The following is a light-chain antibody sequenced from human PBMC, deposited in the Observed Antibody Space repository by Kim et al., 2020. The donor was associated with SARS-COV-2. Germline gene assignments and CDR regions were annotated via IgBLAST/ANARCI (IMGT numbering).Light chain of an antibody. J-gene: IGLJ3*02. CDR2: GVS. Sequence: QSALTQPASVSGSPGQSITISCTGTSSDVGGYDFVSWYQQHPGKAPKLMIYGVSNRPSGVSNRFSGSKSGNTASLTISGLQADDEADYYCSSYTSSSTWVFGGGTKLTVL. V-gene: IGLV2-14*03. CDR1: SSDVGGYDF. CDR3: SSYTSSSTWV.